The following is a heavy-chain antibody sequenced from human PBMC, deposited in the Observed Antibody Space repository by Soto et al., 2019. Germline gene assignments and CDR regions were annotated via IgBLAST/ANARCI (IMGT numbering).Heavy chain of an antibody. CDR2: IIPIFGTA. Sequence: QVQLVQSGAEVKKPGSSVKVSCKASGGTFSSYAISWVRQAPGQGLEWMGGIIPIFGTANYAQKFQGRVTITADESTSTAYMELGSLRAEGTAVYYCASDTGYCSGGSCYFDYWGQGTLVTVSS. V-gene: IGHV1-69*01. J-gene: IGHJ4*02. D-gene: IGHD2-15*01. CDR1: GGTFSSYA. CDR3: ASDTGYCSGGSCYFDY.